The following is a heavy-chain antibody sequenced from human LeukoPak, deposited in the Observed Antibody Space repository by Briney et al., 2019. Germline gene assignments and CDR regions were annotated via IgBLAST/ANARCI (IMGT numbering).Heavy chain of an antibody. D-gene: IGHD3-22*01. CDR2: VYYSGST. Sequence: SETLSLTCAVSGGSITSYYWSWIRQPPGKGLEWIGYVYYSGSTNYNPSLKRRLSISVDTSKNQFSLKLSSVTAADTAVYYCARGQDYFDSEYYFDYWGQGTLVTVSS. CDR3: ARGQDYFDSEYYFDY. CDR1: GGSITSYY. V-gene: IGHV4-59*01. J-gene: IGHJ4*02.